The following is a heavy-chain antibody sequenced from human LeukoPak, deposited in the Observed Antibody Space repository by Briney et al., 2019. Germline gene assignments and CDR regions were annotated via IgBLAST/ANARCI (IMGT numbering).Heavy chain of an antibody. CDR1: GFSLSIYD. CDR2: TGLSSSYI. V-gene: IGHV3-21*01. D-gene: IGHD2-15*01. CDR3: ARERSDCSGATCSLDL. Sequence: PGGSLRLSCAASGFSLSIYDMVWVRQAPGKGLEWIASTGLSSSYIGYADSVKGRFTISRDNGENSVYLQMNSLRAEDTAVYFCARERSDCSGATCSLDLWGQGTLVTVSS. J-gene: IGHJ5*02.